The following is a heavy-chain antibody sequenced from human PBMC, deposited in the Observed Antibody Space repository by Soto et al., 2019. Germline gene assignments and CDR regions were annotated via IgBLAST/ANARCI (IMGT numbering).Heavy chain of an antibody. CDR1: GFTFSSYA. CDR3: AKASTYEYVWGSFRYYFDN. J-gene: IGHJ4*01. Sequence: GGSLRLSCAASGFTFSSYAMSWVRQAPGKGLEWVSGISGSGDRTHYADSVKGRFTISRDNFKNTLYLQMDSLRAEDTAVYYCAKASTYEYVWGSFRYYFDNWRHGTLVTVSS. CDR2: ISGSGDRT. D-gene: IGHD3-16*02. V-gene: IGHV3-23*01.